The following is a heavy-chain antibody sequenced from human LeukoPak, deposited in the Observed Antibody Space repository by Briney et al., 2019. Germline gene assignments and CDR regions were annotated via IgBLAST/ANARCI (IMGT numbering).Heavy chain of an antibody. J-gene: IGHJ5*02. Sequence: SGTLSLTCTVSGGSISSYYWSWLRQPPGKGLEWIGYIYYSGSTNYSPSLKSRVTISVDTSKNQFSLKLSSVTAADTAVYYCAKHSSLNGYPFDPWGQGTLVTVSS. CDR3: AKHSSLNGYPFDP. CDR2: IYYSGST. V-gene: IGHV4-59*08. CDR1: GGSISSYY. D-gene: IGHD5-18*01.